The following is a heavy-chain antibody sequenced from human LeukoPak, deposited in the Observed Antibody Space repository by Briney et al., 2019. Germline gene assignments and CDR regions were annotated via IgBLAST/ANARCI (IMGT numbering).Heavy chain of an antibody. CDR3: ARDRGGKWELLGALEI. J-gene: IGHJ3*02. CDR2: ISSSSSYI. CDR1: GFTFSSYS. Sequence: GGSLRLSCAASGFTFSSYSMNWVRQAPGKGLEWVSSISSSSSYIYYADSVKGRFTISRDNAKNSLYLQMNSLRAEDTAVYYCARDRGGKWELLGALEIWGQGTMVTVSS. D-gene: IGHD1-26*01. V-gene: IGHV3-21*01.